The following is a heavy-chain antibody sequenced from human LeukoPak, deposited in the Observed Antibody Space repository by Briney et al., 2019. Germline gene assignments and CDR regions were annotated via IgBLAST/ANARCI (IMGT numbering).Heavy chain of an antibody. CDR3: ARHGIAVAGREGNWFDP. J-gene: IGHJ5*02. V-gene: IGHV5-10-1*01. CDR1: GYSFTSYW. CDR2: IDPSDSYT. D-gene: IGHD6-19*01. Sequence: GESRKISGKGSGYSFTSYWSSWVRQMPGRGWEMMGRIDPSDSYTSYRTPFKGHVTLSDDNYIRTAYLQWSRMKASDTAMYYCARHGIAVAGREGNWFDPWGQGTLVTVSS.